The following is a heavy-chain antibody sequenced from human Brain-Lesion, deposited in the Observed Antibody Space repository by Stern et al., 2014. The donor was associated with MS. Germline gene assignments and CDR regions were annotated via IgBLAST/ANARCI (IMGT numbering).Heavy chain of an antibody. Sequence: QVQLVASGAEVKKPGASVKVSCTVSGYTLTELSMHWGRQAPRKGLERMGGFDPEDGETIYAQKFQGRVTMTEYTSTDTAYMELSSLRSEDTAVYYCATLSPGAGGNYYRHFDYWGQGTLVTVSS. CDR3: ATLSPGAGGNYYRHFDY. D-gene: IGHD1-26*01. V-gene: IGHV1-24*01. CDR2: FDPEDGET. CDR1: GYTLTELS. J-gene: IGHJ4*02.